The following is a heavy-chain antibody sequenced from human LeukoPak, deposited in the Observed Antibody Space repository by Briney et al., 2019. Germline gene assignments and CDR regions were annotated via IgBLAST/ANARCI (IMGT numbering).Heavy chain of an antibody. CDR2: IYYSGST. D-gene: IGHD6-19*01. V-gene: IGHV4-61*01. J-gene: IGHJ4*02. CDR3: ARVRAVAGTIYYFDY. Sequence: SETLSLTCTVSGASVSSNSYHWSWIRQAPGKGLEWIGYIYYSGSTNYNPSLKSRVTISVDTSKNQFSLKLSSVTAADTAVYYCARVRAVAGTIYYFDYWGQGTLVTVSS. CDR1: GASVSSNSYH.